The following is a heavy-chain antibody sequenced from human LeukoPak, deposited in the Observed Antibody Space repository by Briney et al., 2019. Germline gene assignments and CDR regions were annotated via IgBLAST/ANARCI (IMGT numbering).Heavy chain of an antibody. CDR2: IYTSGST. CDR3: ARDCAGVQLGSFDI. D-gene: IGHD5-18*01. J-gene: IGHJ3*02. CDR1: GGSISSYY. V-gene: IGHV4-4*07. Sequence: PSETLSLTCTVSGGSISSYYWSWIRQPAGKGLEWIGRIYTSGSTNYNPSLKSRVTMSADTSKNQFSLKLSSVTAADTAVYYCARDCAGVQLGSFDIWGQGTMVTVSS.